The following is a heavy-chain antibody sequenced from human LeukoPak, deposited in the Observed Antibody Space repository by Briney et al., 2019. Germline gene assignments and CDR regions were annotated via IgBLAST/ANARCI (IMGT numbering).Heavy chain of an antibody. D-gene: IGHD2-21*01. CDR3: TTDLAPYYDCGMDV. Sequence: PGGSLRLSCAASGFTFSNAWMSWVRQAPGKGLEWVGRIKSKTDGGTTDYAAPVKGRFTISRDDSKNTLYLQMNSLKTEDTAVYYCTTDLAPYYDCGMDVWGQGTTVTVSS. J-gene: IGHJ6*02. CDR2: IKSKTDGGTT. V-gene: IGHV3-15*01. CDR1: GFTFSNAW.